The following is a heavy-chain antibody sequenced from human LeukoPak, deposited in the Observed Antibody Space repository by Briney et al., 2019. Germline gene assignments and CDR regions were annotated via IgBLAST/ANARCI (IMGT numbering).Heavy chain of an antibody. V-gene: IGHV3-11*01. J-gene: IGHJ5*02. Sequence: PGGSLRLSCAASGFTFSDKYMTWIRQAPGKGLEWLAHIYGSGSTMYYANSVKGRFTISRDNRKKSLSLQLNSLRAGDTAIYYCAGLFPTVTPGFDPWGQGTLVTVSS. CDR3: AGLFPTVTPGFDP. D-gene: IGHD4-17*01. CDR1: GFTFSDKY. CDR2: IYGSGSTM.